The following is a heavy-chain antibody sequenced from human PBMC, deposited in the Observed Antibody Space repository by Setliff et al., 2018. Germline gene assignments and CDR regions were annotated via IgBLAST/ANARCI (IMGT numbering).Heavy chain of an antibody. Sequence: SETLSFTCTVSGGSISSSSYYWGWIRQPPGEGLEWIGSIYYSGSTYYTPSLKSRVTISVDTSRNQFSLKLSSVTAADTAVYYCAKDVAITIFGVVTSSPHWGQGTLVTVSS. CDR1: GGSISSSSYY. D-gene: IGHD3-3*01. CDR2: IYYSGST. J-gene: IGHJ4*02. CDR3: AKDVAITIFGVVTSSPH. V-gene: IGHV4-39*07.